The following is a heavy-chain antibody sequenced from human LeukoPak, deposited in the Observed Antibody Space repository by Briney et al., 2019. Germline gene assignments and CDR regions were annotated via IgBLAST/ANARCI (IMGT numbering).Heavy chain of an antibody. D-gene: IGHD3-10*01. Sequence: GGSLRLSCAASGLSISNSFMGWVRQTPGKGLEWVSLIYSGGSTYSADSVKGRFIISRDSSKNTLHLQMNSLRAEDTAVYYCARDTDYYGSGRQGYFDHWGQGTLVTVSS. J-gene: IGHJ1*01. CDR3: ARDTDYYGSGRQGYFDH. CDR1: GLSISNSF. CDR2: IYSGGST. V-gene: IGHV3-66*01.